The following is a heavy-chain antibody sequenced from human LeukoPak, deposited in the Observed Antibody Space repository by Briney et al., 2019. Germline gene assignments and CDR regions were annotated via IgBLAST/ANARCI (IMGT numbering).Heavy chain of an antibody. D-gene: IGHD3-10*01. CDR1: GGTFSSYG. Sequence: GASVKVSCKASGGTFSSYGISWVRQAPGQGLEWMGRIIPVLGKVNYAQKFQGRVTITADKSTSTASMELSSLRSEDTAVYYCAREFMVRDYYFDYWGQGTLVTVSS. V-gene: IGHV1-69*04. CDR2: IIPVLGKV. J-gene: IGHJ4*02. CDR3: AREFMVRDYYFDY.